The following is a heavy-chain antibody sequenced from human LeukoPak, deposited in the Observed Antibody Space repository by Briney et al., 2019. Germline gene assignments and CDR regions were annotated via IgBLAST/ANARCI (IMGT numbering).Heavy chain of an antibody. Sequence: PSGTLSLTCAVSGGSITTNTWWSWVRQPPGKGLEWIGQTSRDGYADYSPSLKSRVTISVDKSKNQLSLKLNSVTAADSAVYYCAKHGGRYFKSWGQGTLVTVSS. J-gene: IGHJ4*02. D-gene: IGHD4-23*01. CDR3: AKHGGRYFKS. CDR2: TSRDGYA. CDR1: GGSITTNTW. V-gene: IGHV4-4*02.